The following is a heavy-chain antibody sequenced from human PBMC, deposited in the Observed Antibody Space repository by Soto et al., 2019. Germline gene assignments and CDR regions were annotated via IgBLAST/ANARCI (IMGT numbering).Heavy chain of an antibody. J-gene: IGHJ5*02. CDR3: ARHEGWTGPDQ. V-gene: IGHV4-4*02. CDR2: IFHDGNT. Sequence: QVHLQESGPGLVKPSETLSLTCAVSGASIGSSSWWSWVRQPPGKGLEWIAEIFHDGNTNYSPSLKSRVTISVDKSQNQFSLNVYSVTAADTAVYYCARHEGWTGPDQWGQGTLVTVSS. CDR1: GASIGSSSW. D-gene: IGHD2-8*02.